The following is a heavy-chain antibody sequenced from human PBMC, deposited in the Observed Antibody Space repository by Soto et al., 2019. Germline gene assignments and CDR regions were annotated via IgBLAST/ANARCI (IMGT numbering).Heavy chain of an antibody. V-gene: IGHV3-30*03. CDR1: GFTFSNSG. J-gene: IGHJ4*02. CDR2: ISSDGNTQ. CDR3: SGQIASGH. Sequence: QVQLVESGGGVVQPGRSLRLSCAASGFTFSNSGMHWVRQAPGKGLEWVAVISSDGNTQFYADSVKGRFSISRDNSKNPLNLDMNSLRADDAAVYYCSGQIASGHWGQGTLVTVSS. D-gene: IGHD2-8*02.